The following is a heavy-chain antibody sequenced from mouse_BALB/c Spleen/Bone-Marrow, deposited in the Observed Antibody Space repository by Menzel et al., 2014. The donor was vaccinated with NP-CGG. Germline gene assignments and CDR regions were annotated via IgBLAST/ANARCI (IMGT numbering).Heavy chain of an antibody. D-gene: IGHD1-2*01. V-gene: IGHV7-3*02. J-gene: IGHJ3*01. CDR3: ARDYYGFFAY. Sequence: EVQGVESGGGLVQPGGSLRLSCATSGFTFTDYYMSWVRQPPGKALEWLGFIRNKANGYTTEYSASVKGRFTISRDNSQSILYPQMNTLRAEDSATYYYARDYYGFFAYWGQGTLVTVSA. CDR1: GFTFTDYY. CDR2: IRNKANGYTT.